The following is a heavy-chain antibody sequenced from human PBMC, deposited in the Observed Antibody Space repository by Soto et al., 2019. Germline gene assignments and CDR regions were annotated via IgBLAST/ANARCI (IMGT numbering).Heavy chain of an antibody. CDR3: GRERDKYDRKNWFDP. J-gene: IGHJ5*02. D-gene: IGHD3-22*01. CDR2: ISAYNYNT. CDR1: GYTFTSYG. V-gene: IGHV1-18*01. Sequence: ASVKVSCKASGYTFTSYGLSWVRQAPGQGLEWMGRISAYNYNTNYAQKLQGRVTMTTDTSTSTAYMELRSLRSDDTAVYYCGRERDKYDRKNWFDPWGQGTLVTVSS.